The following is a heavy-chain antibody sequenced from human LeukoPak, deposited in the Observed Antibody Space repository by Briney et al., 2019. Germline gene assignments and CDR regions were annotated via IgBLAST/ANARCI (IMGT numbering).Heavy chain of an antibody. J-gene: IGHJ3*02. CDR1: GGSISSSSYY. Sequence: SETLSLTCTVSGGSISSSSYYWGWIRQPPGKGLEWIGSLYYSGSTYYNPSLKSRVTISVDTSKNQFSLKLSSVTAADTAVYYCARGEMATTDNAFDIWGQGTMVTVSS. V-gene: IGHV4-39*07. CDR2: LYYSGST. D-gene: IGHD5-24*01. CDR3: ARGEMATTDNAFDI.